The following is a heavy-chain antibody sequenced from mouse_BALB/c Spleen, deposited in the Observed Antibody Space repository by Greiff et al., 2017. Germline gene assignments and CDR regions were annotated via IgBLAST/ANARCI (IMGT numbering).Heavy chain of an antibody. V-gene: IGHV3-2*02. CDR1: GYSITSDYA. J-gene: IGHJ2*01. CDR3: ARYYYGNYYFDY. CDR2: ISYSGST. D-gene: IGHD2-1*01. Sequence: EVQLQESGPGLVKPSQSLSLTCTVTGYSITSDYAWNWIRQFPGNKLEWMGYISYSGSTSYNPSLKSRISITRDTSKNQFFLQLNSVTTEDTATYYCARYYYGNYYFDYWGQGTTLTVSS.